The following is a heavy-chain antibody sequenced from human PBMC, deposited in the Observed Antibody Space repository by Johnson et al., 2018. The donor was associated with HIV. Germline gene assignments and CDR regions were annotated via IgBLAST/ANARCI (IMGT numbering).Heavy chain of an antibody. CDR3: ARACRDGYTCDVYDI. Sequence: VQLVESGGGLIHPGGSLRLSCAASRFTVSSNYMSWVRQAPGRGLEWVSVLWSGGNTWYAGSVTGRFTISRDNSKNTLYLQMNSLRAEDTAVYYCARACRDGYTCDVYDIWGLGTMVTVS. J-gene: IGHJ3*02. CDR2: LWSGGNT. D-gene: IGHD5-24*01. V-gene: IGHV3-53*01. CDR1: RFTVSSNY.